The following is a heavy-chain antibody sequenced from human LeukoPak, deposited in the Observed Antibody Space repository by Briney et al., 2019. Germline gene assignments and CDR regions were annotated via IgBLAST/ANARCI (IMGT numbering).Heavy chain of an antibody. Sequence: SETLSLTCTVSGGSISSYYWSWIRQPPGKGLEWIGYIYYSGSTNYNPSLKSRVTMSVDTSKNQFSLKLSSVTAADTAVYYCARVSNRGGSYIDYWGQGTLVTVSS. CDR3: ARVSNRGGSYIDY. D-gene: IGHD1-26*01. J-gene: IGHJ4*02. V-gene: IGHV4-59*12. CDR2: IYYSGST. CDR1: GGSISSYY.